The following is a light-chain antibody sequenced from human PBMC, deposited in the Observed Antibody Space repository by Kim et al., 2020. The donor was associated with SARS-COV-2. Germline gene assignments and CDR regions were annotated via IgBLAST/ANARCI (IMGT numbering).Light chain of an antibody. CDR2: QVS. CDR3: MQGTYWPFT. V-gene: IGKV2-30*01. CDR1: QSLVYSDGNTY. J-gene: IGKJ2*01. Sequence: DVVMTQSPLSLPVTLGQPASISCRSSQSLVYSDGNTYLNWFQQRPGQSPRRLIYQVSKRDSGVPDRISGSGSGTDFTLKISRVKAEDVGLYYCMQGTYWPFTFGQGTKLEIK.